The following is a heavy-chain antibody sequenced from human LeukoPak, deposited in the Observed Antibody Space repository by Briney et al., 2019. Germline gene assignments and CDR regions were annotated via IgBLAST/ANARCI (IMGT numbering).Heavy chain of an antibody. J-gene: IGHJ3*02. CDR3: ASRGVSYYDSSGRGSFDI. Sequence: SETLSLTCTVSGGSISSSSYYWGWFRQPPGKGLEWIGSIYYSGSTYYNPSLKSRVTISVDTSKNQFSLKLSSVTAADTAVYYCASRGVSYYDSSGRGSFDIWGQGTMVTVSS. CDR1: GGSISSSSYY. D-gene: IGHD3-22*01. V-gene: IGHV4-39*01. CDR2: IYYSGST.